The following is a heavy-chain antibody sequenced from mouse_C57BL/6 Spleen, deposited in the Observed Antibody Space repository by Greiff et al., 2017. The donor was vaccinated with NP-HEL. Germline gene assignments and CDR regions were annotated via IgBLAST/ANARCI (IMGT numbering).Heavy chain of an antibody. V-gene: IGHV5-16*01. CDR3: ARENWAITTASMDY. CDR2: INYDGSST. J-gene: IGHJ4*01. CDR1: GFTFSDYY. Sequence: EVQLVESEGGLVQPGSSMKLSCTASGFTFSDYYMAWVRQVPEKGLEWVANINYDGSSTYYLDSLKSRFIISRDNAKNILYLQMSSLKSEDTATYYCARENWAITTASMDYWGQGTSVTVSS. D-gene: IGHD1-2*01.